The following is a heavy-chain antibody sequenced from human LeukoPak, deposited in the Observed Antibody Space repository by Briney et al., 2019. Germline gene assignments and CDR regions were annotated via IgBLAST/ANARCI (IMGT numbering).Heavy chain of an antibody. V-gene: IGHV3-23*01. CDR1: GFTFSSYA. CDR2: ISGSGGST. J-gene: IGHJ3*02. D-gene: IGHD3-3*01. CDR3: AKPYYDFWSGYWGNAFDI. Sequence: PGGSLRLSCAASGFTFSSYAMSWVRQAPGKGLEWVSAISGSGGSTYYADFVKGRFTISRDNSKNTLYLQMNSLRAEDTAVYYCAKPYYDFWSGYWGNAFDIWGQGTMVTVSS.